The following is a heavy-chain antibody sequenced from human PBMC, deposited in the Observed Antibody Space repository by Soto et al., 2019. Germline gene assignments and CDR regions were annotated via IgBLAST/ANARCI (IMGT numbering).Heavy chain of an antibody. CDR1: GYTFTSYY. CDR2: INPSGGST. V-gene: IGHV1-46*01. J-gene: IGHJ4*02. Sequence: ASVKVSCKASGYTFTSYYMHWVRQAPGQGLEWMGIINPSGGSTSYAQKFQGRVTMTRDTSTSTVYMELSSLRSEDTAVYYCARELTMSDAVSRKFDYWGQGALVTVS. D-gene: IGHD3-16*01. CDR3: ARELTMSDAVSRKFDY.